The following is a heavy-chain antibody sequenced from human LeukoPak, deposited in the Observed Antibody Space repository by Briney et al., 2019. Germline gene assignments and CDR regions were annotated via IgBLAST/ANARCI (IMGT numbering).Heavy chain of an antibody. D-gene: IGHD6-13*01. Sequence: SETLCLTCTVSGGSISSYYWSWIRQPPGKGLEWIGYIYYSGSTNYNPSLKSRVTISVDTSKNQFSLKLSSVTAADTAVYYCARRVFSSSWFHDAFDIWGQGTMVTVSS. CDR1: GGSISSYY. V-gene: IGHV4-59*08. CDR3: ARRVFSSSWFHDAFDI. J-gene: IGHJ3*02. CDR2: IYYSGST.